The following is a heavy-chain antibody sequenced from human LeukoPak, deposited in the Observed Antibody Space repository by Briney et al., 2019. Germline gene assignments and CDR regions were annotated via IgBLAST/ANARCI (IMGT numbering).Heavy chain of an antibody. CDR3: ARGSTSWDS. CDR2: ILQDGTEK. Sequence: GGSLRLSCAASGFTFSRSWMSWIRQAPGKGLEWVANILQDGTEKNYVDSVRGRLTISRDNAKNSLYLQMNSLRAEGAAVYYCARGSTSWDSWGQGTLVTVSS. D-gene: IGHD2-2*01. J-gene: IGHJ4*02. V-gene: IGHV3-7*01. CDR1: GFTFSRSW.